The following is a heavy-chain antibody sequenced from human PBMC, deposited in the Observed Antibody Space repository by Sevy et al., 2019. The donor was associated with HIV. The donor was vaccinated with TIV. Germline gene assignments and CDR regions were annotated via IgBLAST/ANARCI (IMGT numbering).Heavy chain of an antibody. V-gene: IGHV4-61*02. CDR1: GGSISSGNYY. D-gene: IGHD2-2*01. CDR2: IYTSGST. Sequence: SETLSLTCTVSGGSISSGNYYWSWIRQPAGKGLEWIGRIYTSGSTNYNPSLKSRVTISVDTSKNHFSLKLSFVTAADTAVYYCARESGDCSSTSCYGGVFDYWGQGTLVTVSS. CDR3: ARESGDCSSTSCYGGVFDY. J-gene: IGHJ4*02.